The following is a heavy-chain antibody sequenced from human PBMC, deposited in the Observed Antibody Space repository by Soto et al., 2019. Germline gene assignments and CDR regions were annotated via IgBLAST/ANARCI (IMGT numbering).Heavy chain of an antibody. Sequence: SETLSLTCSVSGGSMRSYYWNWLRQPAGKGLEWIGRIYSRGDTNYNPSVKSRATMSVDTSKNEFSLRLNSVTAADTAVYYCAGIGEDVYYGMDVWGQGTTVTV. D-gene: IGHD2-21*01. V-gene: IGHV4-4*07. CDR2: IYSRGDT. CDR1: GGSMRSYY. CDR3: AGIGEDVYYGMDV. J-gene: IGHJ6*02.